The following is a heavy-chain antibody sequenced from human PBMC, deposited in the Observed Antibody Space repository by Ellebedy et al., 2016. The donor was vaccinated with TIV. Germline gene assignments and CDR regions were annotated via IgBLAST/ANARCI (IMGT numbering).Heavy chain of an antibody. CDR1: GGSVSSGSYY. CDR2: IYYSGST. V-gene: IGHV4-61*01. CDR3: ASREATIGKADY. J-gene: IGHJ4*02. D-gene: IGHD5-12*01. Sequence: SETLSLXXTVSGGSVSSGSYYWSWIRQPPGKGLEWIGYIYYSGSTNYNPSLKSRVTISVDTSKNQFSLKLSSVTAADTAVYYCASREATIGKADYWGQGTLVTVSS.